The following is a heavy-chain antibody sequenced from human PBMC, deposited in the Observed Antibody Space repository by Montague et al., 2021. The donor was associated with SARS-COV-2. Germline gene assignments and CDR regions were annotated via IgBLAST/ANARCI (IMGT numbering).Heavy chain of an antibody. CDR2: TDWDDDK. J-gene: IGHJ4*02. CDR1: GLPLSTSGLC. Sequence: PALVKPTQTLTLTCTLSGLPLSTSGLCVGWIRQPPGKALEWLALTDWDDDKYYSPSLKTRLSISKDTSKNQVVLTMANMEPVDTATYYCAWIPNDSWYVSYFDYWGQGILVTVSS. D-gene: IGHD6-13*01. CDR3: AWIPNDSWYVSYFDY. V-gene: IGHV2-70*01.